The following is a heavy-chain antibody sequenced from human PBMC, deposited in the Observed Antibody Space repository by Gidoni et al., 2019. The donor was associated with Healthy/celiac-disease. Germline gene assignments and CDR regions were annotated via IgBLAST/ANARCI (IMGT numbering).Heavy chain of an antibody. CDR1: GFTFSSYA. V-gene: IGHV3-23*01. CDR3: AKWSGFDFWSGAFDY. Sequence: EVQLLESGGGLVQPGGSLRLSCSAPGFTFSSYAMSWVRQAPGKGLEWVSAISGSGGSTYYADSVKGRFTISRDNSKNTLYLQMNSLRAEDTAVYYCAKWSGFDFWSGAFDYWGQGTLVTVSS. CDR2: ISGSGGST. J-gene: IGHJ4*02. D-gene: IGHD3-3*01.